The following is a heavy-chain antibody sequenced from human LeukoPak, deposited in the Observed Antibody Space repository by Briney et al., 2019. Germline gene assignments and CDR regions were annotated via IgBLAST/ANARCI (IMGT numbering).Heavy chain of an antibody. J-gene: IGHJ3*02. V-gene: IGHV1-2*02. Sequence: ASVKVSCKASGYTFIGYYIHWVRQAPGQGLEWMGWINPDSGVTNSAQKFQGRVAMTRDTSISTAYMELSGLRSDDTAVYYCARDYYDSSGDGAFDIWGRGTMVTASS. CDR3: ARDYYDSSGDGAFDI. CDR1: GYTFIGYY. D-gene: IGHD3-22*01. CDR2: INPDSGVT.